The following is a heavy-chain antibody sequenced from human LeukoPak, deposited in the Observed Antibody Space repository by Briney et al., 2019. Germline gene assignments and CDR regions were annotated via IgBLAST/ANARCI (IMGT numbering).Heavy chain of an antibody. V-gene: IGHV1-46*01. J-gene: IGHJ4*02. D-gene: IGHD3-22*01. CDR1: GYTFTSYY. Sequence: ASVKVSCKASGYTFTSYYMHWVRQAPGQGLEWMGIINPSGGSTSYAQKFQGRVTMTRDMSTSTVYMELSSLRSEDTAVYYCARDGVLHYYDSSGPFDYWGQGTLVTVSS. CDR3: ARDGVLHYYDSSGPFDY. CDR2: INPSGGST.